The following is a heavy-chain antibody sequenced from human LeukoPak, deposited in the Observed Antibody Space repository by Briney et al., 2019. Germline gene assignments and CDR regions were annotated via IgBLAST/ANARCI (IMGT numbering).Heavy chain of an antibody. J-gene: IGHJ4*02. V-gene: IGHV4-30-4*08. Sequence: SETLSLTCSVSGYSISYGYFWAWIRQPPGKGLEWIGYIYYSGSTYYNPSLKSRVTISVDTSKNQFSLKLSSVTAADTAVYYCARSPIVVVPAANTAGDYWGQGTLVTVSS. CDR3: ARSPIVVVPAANTAGDY. D-gene: IGHD2-2*01. CDR2: IYYSGST. CDR1: GYSISYGYF.